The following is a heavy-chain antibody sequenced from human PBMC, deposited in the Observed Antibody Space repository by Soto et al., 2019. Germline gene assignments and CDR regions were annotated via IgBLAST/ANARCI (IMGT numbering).Heavy chain of an antibody. Sequence: PALSCTVSGDSMRSGGYYWSWNRQHPGTGLEWIGYIYYSGSTYYNKSLKSRVTISVDTSKNQFSLKLSSVTAADTAVYYCARSGYDSGVADYWGQGTLATVS. CDR2: IYYSGST. V-gene: IGHV4-30-4*08. CDR3: ARSGYDSGVADY. D-gene: IGHD5-12*01. J-gene: IGHJ4*02. CDR1: GDSMRSGGYY.